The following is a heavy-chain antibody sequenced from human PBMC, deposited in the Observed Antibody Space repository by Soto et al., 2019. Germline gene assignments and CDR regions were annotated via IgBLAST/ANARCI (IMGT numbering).Heavy chain of an antibody. CDR2: IFSNDEK. CDR3: ARITLDFWSGYIFDY. Sequence: ESGPTLVNPTETLTLTCTVSGFSLSNARMGVSWIRQPPGKALEWLAHIFSNDEKSYSTSLKSRLTISKDTSKSQVVLTMTNMDPVDTATYHCARITLDFWSGYIFDYWGQGTLVTVSS. D-gene: IGHD3-3*01. V-gene: IGHV2-26*01. J-gene: IGHJ4*02. CDR1: GFSLSNARMG.